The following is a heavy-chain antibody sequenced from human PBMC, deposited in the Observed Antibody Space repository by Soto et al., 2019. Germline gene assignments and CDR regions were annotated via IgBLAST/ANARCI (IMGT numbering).Heavy chain of an antibody. D-gene: IGHD6-19*01. CDR2: IHPDGSMT. CDR3: VRDIRSGDF. Sequence: PGGSLSLACAAGGLSFCQSWMHWVRQAPGKGLVWVSRIHPDGSMTHYADSVKGRFTTSRDNVKNTVFLQLSSLRAEDTAIYYCVRDIRSGDFWVQGTLVTVSS. CDR1: GLSFCQSW. V-gene: IGHV3-74*01. J-gene: IGHJ4*02.